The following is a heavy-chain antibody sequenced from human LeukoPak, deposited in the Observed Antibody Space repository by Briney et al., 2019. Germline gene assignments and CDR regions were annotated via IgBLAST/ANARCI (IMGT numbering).Heavy chain of an antibody. J-gene: IGHJ4*02. V-gene: IGHV4-59*08. CDR2: IYHRGST. CDR3: ARVQYCSGGSCYNLRLFDH. Sequence: SETLSLTCTVSGGSINSYYWSWIRQPPGKGLEWLGYIYHRGSTNYNSSLKSRVSISVDTSKNQFSLNLRSVTAADTAVYYCARVQYCSGGSCYNLRLFDHWGQGSLVTVSS. D-gene: IGHD2-15*01. CDR1: GGSINSYY.